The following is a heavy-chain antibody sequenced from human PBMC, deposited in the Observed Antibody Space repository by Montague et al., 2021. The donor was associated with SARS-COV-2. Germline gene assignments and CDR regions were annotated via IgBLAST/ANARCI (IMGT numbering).Heavy chain of an antibody. CDR2: IYYSGST. CDR3: ARARITMIVVVNAFDI. Sequence: TLSLTCTVSGGSISSGGYYWSWIRQHPGKGLEWIGYIYYSGSTYYDPSLKSRVTISVDTSKNQFSLKLSSVTAADTAVYYCARARITMIVVVNAFDIWGQGTMVTVSS. J-gene: IGHJ3*02. D-gene: IGHD3-22*01. CDR1: GGSISSGGYY. V-gene: IGHV4-31*03.